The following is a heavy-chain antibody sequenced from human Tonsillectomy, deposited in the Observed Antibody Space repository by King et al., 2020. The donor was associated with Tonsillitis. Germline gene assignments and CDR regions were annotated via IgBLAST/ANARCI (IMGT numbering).Heavy chain of an antibody. CDR2: ISYDGSNK. V-gene: IGHV3-30-3*01. D-gene: IGHD3-22*01. CDR1: GFTFSSYA. J-gene: IGHJ3*02. Sequence: VQLVESGGGVVEPGRSLRLSCAASGFTFSSYAMHWVRQAPGKGLEWVAVISYDGSNKYYADSVKGRFTISRDNSKNTLYLQMNSLRAEDTAVYYCARPITMIVVVSDAVDIWGQGTMVTVSS. CDR3: ARPITMIVVVSDAVDI.